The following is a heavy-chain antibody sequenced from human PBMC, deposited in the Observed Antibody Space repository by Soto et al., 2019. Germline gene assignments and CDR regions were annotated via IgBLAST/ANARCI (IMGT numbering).Heavy chain of an antibody. J-gene: IGHJ4*02. V-gene: IGHV4-39*01. CDR1: GGSISSSSYY. D-gene: IGHD3-10*01. CDR3: ARRITMVRGVVYFDY. Sequence: QLQLQESGPGLVKPSETLSLTCTVSGGSISSSSYYWGWIRQPPGKGLEWIGSIYYSGSTYYNPSLKGRVAISVDTSKNQFSLKLSSVTAADTAVYYCARRITMVRGVVYFDYWGQGTLVTVSS. CDR2: IYYSGST.